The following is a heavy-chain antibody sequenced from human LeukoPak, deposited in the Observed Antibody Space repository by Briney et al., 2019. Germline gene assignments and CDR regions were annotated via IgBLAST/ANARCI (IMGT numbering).Heavy chain of an antibody. CDR2: IYYSGYT. J-gene: IGHJ4*02. Sequence: SETLSLTCTISGGSITSSSYYCGWIRQPPGKGLEWIGSIYYSGYTYYNPSLKSRVTISVDTSKNQFSLNLTSVTAADTAVYYCARHSYASGSYYMDFWGQGTLVTVSS. CDR1: GGSITSSSYY. V-gene: IGHV4-39*01. CDR3: ARHSYASGSYYMDF. D-gene: IGHD3-10*01.